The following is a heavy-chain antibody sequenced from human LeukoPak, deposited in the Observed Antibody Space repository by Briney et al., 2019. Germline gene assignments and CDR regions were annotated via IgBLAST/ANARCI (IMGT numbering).Heavy chain of an antibody. CDR2: TYYRSKWYN. Sequence: KTSQTLSLTCAISGDSVSSNSATWNWIRQSPSRGLEWLGRTYYRSKWYNDYAISLKGRITINPDTSKNQFSLQLSSVTPEGTAVYYCGRAPSLTGGNWFDPWGQGTLVTVSS. CDR3: GRAPSLTGGNWFDP. J-gene: IGHJ5*02. V-gene: IGHV6-1*01. D-gene: IGHD3-16*01. CDR1: GDSVSSNSAT.